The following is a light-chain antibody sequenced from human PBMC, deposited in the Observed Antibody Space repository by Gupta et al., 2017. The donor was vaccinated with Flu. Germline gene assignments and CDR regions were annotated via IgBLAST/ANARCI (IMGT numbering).Light chain of an antibody. CDR2: VNS. CDR1: SSNIGAGYD. V-gene: IGLV1-40*01. CDR3: QYSANTISGHCV. J-gene: IGLJ2*01. Sequence: QSVLTQPPSVSGAPCQRVTISCTGSSSNIGAGYDVHWYQHLPGTAPKLLIDVNSNRTSGVHDRFAVSTSGTYDSLALTGPQAEDEAEDDYQYSANTISGHCVFGGGTKLTVL.